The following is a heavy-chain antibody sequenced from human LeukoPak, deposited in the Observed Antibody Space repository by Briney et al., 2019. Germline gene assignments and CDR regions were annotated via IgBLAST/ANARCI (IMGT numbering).Heavy chain of an antibody. CDR1: GFTFSSYW. CDR2: IKQDGSEK. Sequence: GGSLRLSCAASGFTFSSYWMSWVRQAPGKGLEWVANIKQDGSEKYYVDSVKGRFTISRDNAKNSLYLQMNSLRAEDTAVYYCARDRRGYSSSWKYYFDYWGQGTLVTVSS. D-gene: IGHD6-13*01. CDR3: ARDRRGYSSSWKYYFDY. V-gene: IGHV3-7*01. J-gene: IGHJ4*02.